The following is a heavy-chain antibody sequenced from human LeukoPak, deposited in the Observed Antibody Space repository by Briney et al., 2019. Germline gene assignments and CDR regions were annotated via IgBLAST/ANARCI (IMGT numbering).Heavy chain of an antibody. CDR3: GRTAGRRGLDLDY. J-gene: IGHJ4*02. Sequence: ASVKVSCKASGYTFSSYNIHWLRQVPGQGLEWMGIINPSGGSTNYAQKFQDRVTLTRDTSTSTVYMELSSLRSEDTAVYYCGRTAGRRGLDLDYWGQETLVTVSS. CDR1: GYTFSSYN. CDR2: INPSGGST. V-gene: IGHV1-46*01. D-gene: IGHD3-16*01.